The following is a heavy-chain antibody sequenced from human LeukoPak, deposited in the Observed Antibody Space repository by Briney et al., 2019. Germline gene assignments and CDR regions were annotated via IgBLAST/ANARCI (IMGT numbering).Heavy chain of an antibody. CDR1: GFTFTSDA. D-gene: IGHD4-23*01. CDR2: ISWNGGSI. J-gene: IGHJ4*02. V-gene: IGHV3-9*01. CDR3: AKAEGFFGGYYDH. Sequence: TGGSLRLSCVASGFTFTSDAMHWVRQAPGKGLEWVSGISWNGGSIDYMDSVKGRFTISRDNAKNYLYLQMNSLRAEDTAFYFCAKAEGFFGGYYDHWGQGTLVTVSS.